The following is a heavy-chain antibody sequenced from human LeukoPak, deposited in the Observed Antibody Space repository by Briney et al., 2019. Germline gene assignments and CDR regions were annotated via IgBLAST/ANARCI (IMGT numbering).Heavy chain of an antibody. CDR2: INTNNGNP. D-gene: IGHD1-14*01. CDR3: AFPKPGGSWFDP. V-gene: IGHV7-4-1*02. J-gene: IGHJ5*02. CDR1: GATLSELA. Sequence: ASVKVSCKVAGATLSELAMHWVRQAPGQGLEWMGWINTNNGNPTYAQGFTGRFVFSLDTSVSTAYLQISSLKAEDTAVYYCAFPKPGGSWFDPWGQGTLVTVSS.